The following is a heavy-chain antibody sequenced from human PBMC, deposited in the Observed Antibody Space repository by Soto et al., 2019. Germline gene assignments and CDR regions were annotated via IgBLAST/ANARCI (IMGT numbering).Heavy chain of an antibody. Sequence: QMQLVQSGPEVKKPGTSVKVSCRASGLTFTSFGVQWVRQARGQRLEWIGWIVVGSGSTNYAQNFQERVTITRDMSTSTAYMELRSLTSEDTAVYFCAAGTYHDSRGYGHYWGQGTLVTVSS. CDR3: AAGTYHDSRGYGHY. CDR2: IVVGSGST. CDR1: GLTFTSFG. D-gene: IGHD3-22*01. J-gene: IGHJ4*02. V-gene: IGHV1-58*01.